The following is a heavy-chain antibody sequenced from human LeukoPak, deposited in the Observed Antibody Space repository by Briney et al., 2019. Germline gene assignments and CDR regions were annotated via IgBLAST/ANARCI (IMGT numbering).Heavy chain of an antibody. J-gene: IGHJ5*02. CDR3: ARVKWLYGSGTNWFDP. V-gene: IGHV4-39*01. Sequence: PSETLSLTCTVSGGSISSSSNYWGWIRQPPGKGLEWIGSIYYSGSTYYYPSLKSRVTISVDTSKNQFSLKLTSVTAADTAVYYCARVKWLYGSGTNWFDPWGQGTLVTVSS. CDR1: GGSISSSSNY. CDR2: IYYSGST. D-gene: IGHD3-10*01.